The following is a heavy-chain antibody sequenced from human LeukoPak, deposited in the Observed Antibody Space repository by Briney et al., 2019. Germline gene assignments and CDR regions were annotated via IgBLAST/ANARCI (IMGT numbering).Heavy chain of an antibody. V-gene: IGHV1-24*01. D-gene: IGHD2-15*01. CDR3: ATEGDYSLDY. J-gene: IGHJ4*02. Sequence: LRASVKVSCKVSGYSLSELLIHWVRQPLGKGLEWMAGIDHENGEEFSAQNFQGRVTVAKDTSTDTAYMELSGLKSDDSAIYYCATEGDYSLDYWGQGTLVIVSS. CDR1: GYSLSELL. CDR2: IDHENGEE.